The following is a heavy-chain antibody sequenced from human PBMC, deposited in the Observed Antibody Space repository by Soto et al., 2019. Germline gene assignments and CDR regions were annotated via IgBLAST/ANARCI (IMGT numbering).Heavy chain of an antibody. CDR1: GGSISSYY. J-gene: IGHJ4*02. Sequence: MPSETLSLTCTVSGGSISSYYWSWIRQPPGKGLDWIGYIYYSGSTNYNPSLKSRVTISVDTSKNQFSLKLSSVTAADTAVYYCARVVNYYGSGSYYFGAYFDYWGQGTLVTVSS. CDR3: ARVVNYYGSGSYYFGAYFDY. D-gene: IGHD3-10*01. V-gene: IGHV4-59*01. CDR2: IYYSGST.